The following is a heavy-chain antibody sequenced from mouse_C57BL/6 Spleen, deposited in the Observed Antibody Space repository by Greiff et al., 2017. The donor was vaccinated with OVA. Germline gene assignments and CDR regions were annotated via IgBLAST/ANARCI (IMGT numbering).Heavy chain of an antibody. CDR3: ANDYDVRVWFAD. V-gene: IGHV1-22*01. Sequence: VQLQQSGPELVKPGASVKMSCKASGYTFTDYNMHWVKQSHGKSLEWIGDINPNNGGTSYNQKFKGKATLTVNKSYSTAYMELRSLTSEDSAVYYCANDYDVRVWFADWGQGTLVTVSA. D-gene: IGHD2-4*01. J-gene: IGHJ3*01. CDR1: GYTFTDYN. CDR2: INPNNGGT.